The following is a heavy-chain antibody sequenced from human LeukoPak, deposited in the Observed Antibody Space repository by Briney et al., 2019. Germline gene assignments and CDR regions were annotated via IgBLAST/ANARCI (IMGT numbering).Heavy chain of an antibody. V-gene: IGHV3-11*04. J-gene: IGHJ4*02. D-gene: IGHD3-10*01. Sequence: PGGSLRLSCAASGFTFSDYYMSWIRQAPGKGLEWVSYISGSGSTIYYSDPVKGRFTLSRDNAKNSLYLQMNRLRVEDTAVYFCAREDYYYASGFWGQGTLVTVSS. CDR2: ISGSGSTI. CDR1: GFTFSDYY. CDR3: AREDYYYASGF.